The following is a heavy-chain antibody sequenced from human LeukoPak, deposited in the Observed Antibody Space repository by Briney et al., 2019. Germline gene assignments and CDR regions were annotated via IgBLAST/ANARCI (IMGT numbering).Heavy chain of an antibody. D-gene: IGHD3-3*01. CDR2: INSDGSST. Sequence: QPGGSLRLSCAASGFTFSSYWMHWVRQAPGKGLVWVSRINSDGSSTTYADSVKGRFTISRDNAKNTLNLQMNSLRAEDTAVYYCARVEPIRLLVDYWGQGTLVTVSS. CDR3: ARVEPIRLLVDY. CDR1: GFTFSSYW. V-gene: IGHV3-74*01. J-gene: IGHJ4*02.